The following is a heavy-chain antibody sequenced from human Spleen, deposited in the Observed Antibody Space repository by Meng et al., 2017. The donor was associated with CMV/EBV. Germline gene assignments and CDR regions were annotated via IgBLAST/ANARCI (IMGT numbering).Heavy chain of an antibody. J-gene: IGHJ6*02. V-gene: IGHV1-8*01. CDR1: GYTFTIYD. D-gene: IGHD6-25*01. CDR2: MHTNSGNT. CDR3: ARKMSLAATGNYYGMDV. Sequence: APVKVSCKASGYTFTIYDINWVRQATGQGLEWMGWMHTNSGNTGYAQKFQGRVTMTRNTSISTAYMELRSLRSEDTAVYYCARKMSLAATGNYYGMDVWGQGTTVTVSS.